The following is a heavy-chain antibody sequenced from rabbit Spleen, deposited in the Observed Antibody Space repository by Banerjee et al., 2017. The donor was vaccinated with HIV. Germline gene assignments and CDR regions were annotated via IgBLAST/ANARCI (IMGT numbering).Heavy chain of an antibody. J-gene: IGHJ3*01. CDR3: VRGYDDYGDYTRLDL. V-gene: IGHV1S47*01. D-gene: IGHD2-1*01. CDR1: GIDFSNYA. CDR2: IYPSFGVA. Sequence: ELVESGGGLVQAGESLELSFKASGIDFSNYAMIWGRQAPGKGPEWIAYIYPSFGVANYANSVRGRFTISSDSAQNTVFLQMTSLTASDTATYFCVRGYDDYGDYTRLDLWGPGTLVTVS.